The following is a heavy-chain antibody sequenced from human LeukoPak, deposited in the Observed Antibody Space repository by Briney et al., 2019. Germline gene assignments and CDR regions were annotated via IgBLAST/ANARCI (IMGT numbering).Heavy chain of an antibody. CDR2: TSGSGGST. CDR3: AKGLPPRYCSSTSCYEGKYYFDY. J-gene: IGHJ4*02. V-gene: IGHV3-23*01. CDR1: GFTFSSYA. Sequence: GGSLRLSCAASGFTFSSYAMSWVRQAPGKGLEWVSATSGSGGSTYYADSVKGRFTISRDNSKNTLYLQMNSLRAEDTAVYYCAKGLPPRYCSSTSCYEGKYYFDYWGQGTLVTVSS. D-gene: IGHD2-2*01.